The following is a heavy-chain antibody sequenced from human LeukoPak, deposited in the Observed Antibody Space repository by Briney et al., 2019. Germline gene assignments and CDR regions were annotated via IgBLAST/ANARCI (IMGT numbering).Heavy chain of an antibody. CDR3: ARDLGIRYYFDY. Sequence: PSETLSLICTVSGGSISSSSYYWGWIRQPPGKGLEWIGSIYYSGSTYYNPSLKSRVTISVDTSKNQFSLKLSSVTAADTAVYYCARDLGIRYYFDYWGQGTLVTVSS. CDR1: GGSISSSSYY. CDR2: IYYSGST. D-gene: IGHD1-14*01. J-gene: IGHJ4*02. V-gene: IGHV4-39*07.